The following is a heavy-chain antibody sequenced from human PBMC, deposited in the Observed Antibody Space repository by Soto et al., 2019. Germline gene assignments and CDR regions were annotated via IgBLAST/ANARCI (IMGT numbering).Heavy chain of an antibody. CDR2: ISGSGGST. CDR3: AKDAGDYYGSESYYPHYYYYMDV. J-gene: IGHJ6*03. V-gene: IGHV3-23*01. D-gene: IGHD3-10*01. Sequence: GVSLRLSCAASGFTFSSYAMSWVRQAPGKGLEWVSAISGSGGSTYYADPEKGRFTISRDNSKNTLYLQMNSLRAEDTAVYYCAKDAGDYYGSESYYPHYYYYMDVWGKGTTVTVSS. CDR1: GFTFSSYA.